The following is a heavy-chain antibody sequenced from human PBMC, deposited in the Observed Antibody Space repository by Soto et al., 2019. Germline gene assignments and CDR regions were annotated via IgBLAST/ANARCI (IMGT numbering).Heavy chain of an antibody. CDR1: GFTFSSYA. V-gene: IGHV3-30*18. J-gene: IGHJ6*02. CDR3: AKDYYSNYGDYGMDV. D-gene: IGHD4-4*01. Sequence: SLRLSCAASGFTFSSYAMHWVRQAPGKGLEWVAVISYDGSNNDYADSVKGRFTISRENSKNTLYLQMNSLRAEDTAVYHCAKDYYSNYGDYGMDVWGQGTTVTVYS. CDR2: ISYDGSNN.